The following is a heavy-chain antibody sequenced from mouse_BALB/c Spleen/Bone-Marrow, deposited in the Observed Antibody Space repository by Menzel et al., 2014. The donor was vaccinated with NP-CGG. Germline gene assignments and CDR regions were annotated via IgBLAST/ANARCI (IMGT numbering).Heavy chain of an antibody. CDR1: GYSITSGYY. CDR3: AREGIYDGYWDYAMDY. CDR2: ISYDGSN. J-gene: IGHJ4*01. V-gene: IGHV3-6*02. D-gene: IGHD2-3*01. Sequence: VQLQQSGPGLVKPSQSLSLTCSVTGYSITSGYYWNWIRQFPGNKLEWMGYISYDGSNNYNPSLKNRISITRDTSKNQFFLKLNSVTTEDTATYYCAREGIYDGYWDYAMDYWGQGTSVTVSS.